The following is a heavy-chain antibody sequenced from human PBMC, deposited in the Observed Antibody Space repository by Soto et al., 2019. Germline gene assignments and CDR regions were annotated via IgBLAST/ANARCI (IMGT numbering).Heavy chain of an antibody. CDR2: IYHSGGT. Sequence: QLQLRESGSGLVKPSQTLSLTCTVSGDSISSGGYSWNWIRQPPGKGLEWIGYIYHSGGTDYNPSLXSXFTITVDSSNNQCSLKLRSVTAADTAVYYCARDSRSGYYLEYWGQGTLVTVSS. CDR1: GDSISSGGYS. CDR3: ARDSRSGYYLEY. D-gene: IGHD3-22*01. J-gene: IGHJ4*02. V-gene: IGHV4-30-2*01.